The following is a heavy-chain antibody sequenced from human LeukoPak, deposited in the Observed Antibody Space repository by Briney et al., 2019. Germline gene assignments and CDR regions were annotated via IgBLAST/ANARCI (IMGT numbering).Heavy chain of an antibody. J-gene: IGHJ4*02. CDR1: GFTVSSNY. CDR2: IYSGGST. CDR3: ARHNTGYSDSSGGYYFDY. D-gene: IGHD6-19*01. V-gene: IGHV3-66*04. Sequence: GGSLRLSCAASGFTVSSNYMSWVRQAPGKRLEWVSVIYSGGSTYYADSVKGRFTISRDNSKNTLYLQTNSLRAEDTAVYYCARHNTGYSDSSGGYYFDYWGQGTLVTVSS.